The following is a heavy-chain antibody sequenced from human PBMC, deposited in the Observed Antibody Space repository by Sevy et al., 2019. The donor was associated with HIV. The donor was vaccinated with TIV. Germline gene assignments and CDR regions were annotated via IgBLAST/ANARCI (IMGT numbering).Heavy chain of an antibody. D-gene: IGHD5-18*01. CDR3: AKGTRGYSYDPFDC. J-gene: IGHJ4*02. CDR2: LIGSGDAT. V-gene: IGHV3-23*01. Sequence: GGSLRLSCAASGFTFSPYGMTWVRQAPGKGLEWVSGLIGSGDATYYADSVKGRFTVSRDNSKSTLYLQMDSLRVEDTAVYYCAKGTRGYSYDPFDCWGQGTLVTVSS. CDR1: GFTFSPYG.